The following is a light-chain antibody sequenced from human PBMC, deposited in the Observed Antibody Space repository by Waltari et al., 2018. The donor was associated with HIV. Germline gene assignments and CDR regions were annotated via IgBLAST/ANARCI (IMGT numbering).Light chain of an antibody. Sequence: ETASTLSPGTLALSPGERAALSCRASQSVSSDFLAWYQQKPGQAPRLLIYGAYTRNTGTPDRISGSGSGTDFTLTISRLARGDFAVYDCQHYGSSPWTFGPGPTVEIK. V-gene: IGKV3-20*01. CDR2: GAY. J-gene: IGKJ1*01. CDR3: QHYGSSPWT. CDR1: QSVSSDF.